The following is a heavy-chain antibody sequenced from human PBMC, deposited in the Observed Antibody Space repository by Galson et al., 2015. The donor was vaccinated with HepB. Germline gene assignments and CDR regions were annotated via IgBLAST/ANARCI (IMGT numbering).Heavy chain of an antibody. CDR3: VRSSNFDT. CDR1: GFTLTTFA. V-gene: IGHV3-74*01. D-gene: IGHD2-2*01. Sequence: SLRLSCAVSGFTLTTFAMSWVRQAPGKGLVWVSRIKTDGSYTSYADSVKGRFTISRDNAKNTVYLEMNSLRTEDTSIYYCVRSSNFDTWGQGTLVTVSS. J-gene: IGHJ4*02. CDR2: IKTDGSYT.